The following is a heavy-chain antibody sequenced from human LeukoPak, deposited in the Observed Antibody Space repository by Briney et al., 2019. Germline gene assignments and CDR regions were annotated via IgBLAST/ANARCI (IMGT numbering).Heavy chain of an antibody. J-gene: IGHJ4*02. CDR3: ARMSSYCDY. Sequence: GGSLRLSCVASGFTFSSHHMNWVRQTPGKGLESVATIKPDGSEKYYVDSVKGRFTISRDNAKSSLYLQMNSLRAEDTGVYFCARMSSYCDYWGQGALVTVSS. V-gene: IGHV3-7*01. D-gene: IGHD2-2*01. CDR1: GFTFSSHH. CDR2: IKPDGSEK.